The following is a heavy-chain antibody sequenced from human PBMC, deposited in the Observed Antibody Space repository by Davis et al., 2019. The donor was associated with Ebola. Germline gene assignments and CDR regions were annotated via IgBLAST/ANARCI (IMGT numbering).Heavy chain of an antibody. Sequence: AASVKVSCKASGYSFTSSGINWVRQARGQGLEWMGWISAHNGNTKYAQKLQGRVTMTTDTSTSTAYMELRSLRSDDTAVYYCASSSIVVTGTGFGPWGQGTLVTVSS. D-gene: IGHD6-19*01. V-gene: IGHV1-18*01. J-gene: IGHJ5*02. CDR2: ISAHNGNT. CDR3: ASSSIVVTGTGFGP. CDR1: GYSFTSSG.